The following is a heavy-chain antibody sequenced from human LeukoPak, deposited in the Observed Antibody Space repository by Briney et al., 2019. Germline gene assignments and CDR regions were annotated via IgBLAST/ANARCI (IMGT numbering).Heavy chain of an antibody. CDR1: GYTFTGYY. CDR3: AREVPGYCTNGVCPRDNWFDP. Sequence: GASVKLSCKASGYTFTGYYMHWVRQAPGQGLEWMGWINPNSGGTNYAQKFQGGVTMTRDTSISTAYMELSRLRSDDTAVYYCAREVPGYCTNGVCPRDNWFDPWGQGTLVTVSS. J-gene: IGHJ5*02. CDR2: INPNSGGT. D-gene: IGHD2-8*01. V-gene: IGHV1-2*02.